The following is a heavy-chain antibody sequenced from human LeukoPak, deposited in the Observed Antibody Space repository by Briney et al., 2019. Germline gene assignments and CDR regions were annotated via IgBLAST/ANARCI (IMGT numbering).Heavy chain of an antibody. D-gene: IGHD3-10*01. V-gene: IGHV3-23*01. CDR1: GFTFSSYA. CDR3: AKGYYYGSGSYITPLGY. CDR2: ISGSGGST. Sequence: GGSLRLSCAASGFTFSSYAMSWVRQAPGKGLEWVSAISGSGGSTYYADSVKGRFTISRDNSKNTLYLQMNSLRAEDTAVYYCAKGYYYGSGSYITPLGYWGQGILVTVSS. J-gene: IGHJ4*02.